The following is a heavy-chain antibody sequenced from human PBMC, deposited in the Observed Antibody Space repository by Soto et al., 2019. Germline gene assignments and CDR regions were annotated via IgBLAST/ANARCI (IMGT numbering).Heavy chain of an antibody. D-gene: IGHD2-15*01. V-gene: IGHV4-59*08. CDR3: ARGYCSGGSCYSRFFDY. CDR2: IYYTGST. Sequence: SETLSLTCTVSGGSISSCYWSWIRQPPGKGLEWIGYIYYTGSTNYNPSLNSRVTISVDTSKNQFSLKLNSVTAADTAVYYCARGYCSGGSCYSRFFDYWGQGTLVTVSS. CDR1: GGSISSCY. J-gene: IGHJ4*02.